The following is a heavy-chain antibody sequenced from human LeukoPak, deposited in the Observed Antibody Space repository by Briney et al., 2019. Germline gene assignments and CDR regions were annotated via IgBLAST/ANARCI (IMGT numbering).Heavy chain of an antibody. Sequence: AGGSLRLSCAASGFTVSSNYMSWVRQAPGKGLEWVSVIYSGGSTYYADSVKGRFTISRDNSKNTLYLQMNSLRAEDTAVYYCAKGIGYCSSTSCPPGYWGQGTLVTVSS. CDR2: IYSGGST. J-gene: IGHJ4*02. CDR1: GFTVSSNY. V-gene: IGHV3-53*01. CDR3: AKGIGYCSSTSCPPGY. D-gene: IGHD2-2*03.